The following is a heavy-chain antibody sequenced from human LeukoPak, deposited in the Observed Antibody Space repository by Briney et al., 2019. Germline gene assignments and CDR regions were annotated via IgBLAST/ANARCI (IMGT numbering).Heavy chain of an antibody. CDR2: ILGRGGST. D-gene: IGHD3-9*01. J-gene: IGHJ4*02. V-gene: IGHV3-23*01. CDR3: GKRGDYDFLTGYYVPDY. Sequence: GASLRLSCAASGFTFSNYAMSWVRQAPGKGLEWVSAILGRGGSTYYADSVKGRFTVSRDNSKSTLYLQMNSLRAEDTALYYFGKRGDYDFLTGYYVPDYWGQGPLVTVSS. CDR1: GFTFSNYA.